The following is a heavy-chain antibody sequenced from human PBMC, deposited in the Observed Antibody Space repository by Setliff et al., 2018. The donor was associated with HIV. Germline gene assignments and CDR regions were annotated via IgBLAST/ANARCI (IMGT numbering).Heavy chain of an antibody. CDR2: ILNREIT. J-gene: IGHJ5*02. CDR3: AKGGASSHWLGP. Sequence: SETLSLTCTVSGASISSDSWSWIRQSPGKGLEWIGFILNREITNYNPSLQSRVSISMDTSKNQFSLKLHSVTAADTAMYHCAKGGASSHWLGPWGQGTLVTVSS. D-gene: IGHD3-16*01. V-gene: IGHV4-59*01. CDR1: GASISSDS.